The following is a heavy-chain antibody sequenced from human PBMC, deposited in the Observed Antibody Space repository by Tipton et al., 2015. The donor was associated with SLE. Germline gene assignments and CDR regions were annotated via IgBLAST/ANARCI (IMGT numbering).Heavy chain of an antibody. CDR2: IYHSGST. CDR3: ARDLSYYGSARYWFDR. V-gene: IGHV4-59*06. D-gene: IGHD3-10*01. CDR1: GGSISYYF. J-gene: IGHJ5*02. Sequence: TLSLTCTVSGGSISYYFWSWIRQPPGKGLEWIGYIYHSGSTHYNPPLKSRVSISVDTSKNQFSLKLNSVTAADTAVYYCARDLSYYGSARYWFDRWGQGTLVTVSS.